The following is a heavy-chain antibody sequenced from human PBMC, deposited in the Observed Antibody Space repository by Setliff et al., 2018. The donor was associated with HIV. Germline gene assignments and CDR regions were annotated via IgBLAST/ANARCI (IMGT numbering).Heavy chain of an antibody. J-gene: IGHJ4*02. CDR3: TTEGGGGYNFRGYFDY. D-gene: IGHD5-12*01. V-gene: IGHV3-15*07. CDR1: GFNFSNAW. Sequence: PGGSLRLSCAASGFNFSNAWMNWVRQAPGKGLEWVGRIKRKSDGLTLDYAAPVKGRFTISRDDSKNTLYLQMNSLKTEDTAVYYCTTEGGGGYNFRGYFDYWGQGTLVTVSS. CDR2: IKRKSDGLTL.